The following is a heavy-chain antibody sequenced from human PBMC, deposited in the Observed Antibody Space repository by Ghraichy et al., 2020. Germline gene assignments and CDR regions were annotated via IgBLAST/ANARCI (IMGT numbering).Heavy chain of an antibody. J-gene: IGHJ4*02. Sequence: ASVKVSCKASEYTFTDFYIHWVRQAPGQGLEWMAIINPSGDSTSYAQKFQGRVAVTRDTPTNTIYMDVSSLRSDDTAVYYFARTVTSVGYFDYWGQGTLVTVSS. CDR2: INPSGDST. V-gene: IGHV1-46*01. D-gene: IGHD4-17*01. CDR1: EYTFTDFY. CDR3: ARTVTSVGYFDY.